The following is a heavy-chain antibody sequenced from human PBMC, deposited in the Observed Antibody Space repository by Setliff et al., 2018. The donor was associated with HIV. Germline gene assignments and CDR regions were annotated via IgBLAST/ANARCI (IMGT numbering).Heavy chain of an antibody. CDR3: ARDLRGDSVPATAAKSFDI. CDR1: GGSFSGYY. D-gene: IGHD2-21*02. J-gene: IGHJ3*02. CDR2: INDSGST. Sequence: SETLSLTCAVYGGSFSGYYWSWIRQPPGKGLEWIGEINDSGSTNNHPSLTRRVAMSVDTSKNQFSLKLSAVTAADTAVYYCARDLRGDSVPATAAKSFDIWGQGTLVTVSS. V-gene: IGHV4-34*01.